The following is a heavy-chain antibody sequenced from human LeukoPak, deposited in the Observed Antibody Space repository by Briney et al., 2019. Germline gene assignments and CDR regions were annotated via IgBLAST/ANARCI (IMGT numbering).Heavy chain of an antibody. CDR1: GFTFSSYA. CDR3: ARYIPSCGGNCNDGFDI. Sequence: GGSLRLSCAASGFTFSSYAMSWVRQAPGKGLEWVSAISGSGGSTYYADSVKGRFTISRDNSKNTLYLQMNSLRAEDTAVYYCARYIPSCGGNCNDGFDIWGQGTMVTVSS. CDR2: ISGSGGST. J-gene: IGHJ3*02. D-gene: IGHD2-21*01. V-gene: IGHV3-23*01.